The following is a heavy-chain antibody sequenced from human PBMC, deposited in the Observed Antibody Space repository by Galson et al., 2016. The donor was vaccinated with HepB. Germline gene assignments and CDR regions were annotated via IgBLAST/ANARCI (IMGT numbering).Heavy chain of an antibody. D-gene: IGHD3/OR15-3a*01. Sequence: SLRLSCAASGFSFSSYAMSWVRQAPGKGLEWVSGITSGCTTYYADSVTGRFTISRDNSKNILYLQMKSLRAEETAVFYCARDDFWTGPPSASFSFDYWGQGTLVTVSS. CDR3: ARDDFWTGPPSASFSFDY. CDR1: GFSFSSYA. CDR2: ITSGCTT. V-gene: IGHV3-23*01. J-gene: IGHJ4*02.